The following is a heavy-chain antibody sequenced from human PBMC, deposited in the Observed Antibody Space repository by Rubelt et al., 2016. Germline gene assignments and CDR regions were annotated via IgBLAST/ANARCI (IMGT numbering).Heavy chain of an antibody. V-gene: IGHV1-46*01. CDR1: GYTFTSYY. D-gene: IGHD3-3*01. J-gene: IGHJ5*02. CDR3: ARSPRYDFEDNWFDP. Sequence: QVQLVQSGAEVKKPGASVKVSCKASGYTFTSYYMHWVRQAPGQGLEWMGIINPSGGSTSYAQKFHGRVTMTRDTSTSTVYMELSSLRSEDTAVDYCARSPRYDFEDNWFDPWGQGTLVTVSS. CDR2: INPSGGST.